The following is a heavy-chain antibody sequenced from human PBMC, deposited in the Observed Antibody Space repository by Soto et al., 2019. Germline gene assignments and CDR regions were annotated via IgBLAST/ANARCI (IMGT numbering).Heavy chain of an antibody. J-gene: IGHJ6*02. D-gene: IGHD3-10*01. CDR3: ARESIRGSGSYYNDYYYYGMDV. Sequence: QVQLVESGGGVVQPGRSLRLSCAASGFTFSSYGMHWVRQAPGKGLEWVAVIWYDGSNKYYADSVKGRFTISRDNSKNMLYLQMNSLRAEDTAVYYCARESIRGSGSYYNDYYYYGMDVWGQGTTVTVSS. V-gene: IGHV3-33*01. CDR2: IWYDGSNK. CDR1: GFTFSSYG.